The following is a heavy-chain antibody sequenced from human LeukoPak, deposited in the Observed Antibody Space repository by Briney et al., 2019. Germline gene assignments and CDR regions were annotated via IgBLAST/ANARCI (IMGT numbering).Heavy chain of an antibody. J-gene: IGHJ4*02. CDR1: GGSISSGDYY. Sequence: LRLSCTVSGGSISSGDYYWSWIRQPPGKGLEWIGYIYYSGSTYYNPSLKSRVTISVDTSKNQFSLKLSSVTAADTAVYYCARESIAAAGTWVLDYWGQGTLVTVSS. CDR2: IYYSGST. D-gene: IGHD6-13*01. V-gene: IGHV4-30-4*08. CDR3: ARESIAAAGTWVLDY.